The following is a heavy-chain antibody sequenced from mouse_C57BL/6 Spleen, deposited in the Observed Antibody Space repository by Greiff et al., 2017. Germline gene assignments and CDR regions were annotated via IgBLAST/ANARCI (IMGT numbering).Heavy chain of an antibody. CDR3: ARSDYGSSYRYWYFDV. CDR2: IDPSDSET. Sequence: QVQLQQPGAELVRPGSSVKLSCKASGYTFTSYWMHWVKQRPIQGLEWIGNIDPSDSETHYNQKFKDKATLTVDKSSSTAYMQLSSLTSEDSAVYYCARSDYGSSYRYWYFDVWGTGTTVTVSS. J-gene: IGHJ1*03. CDR1: GYTFTSYW. D-gene: IGHD1-1*01. V-gene: IGHV1-52*01.